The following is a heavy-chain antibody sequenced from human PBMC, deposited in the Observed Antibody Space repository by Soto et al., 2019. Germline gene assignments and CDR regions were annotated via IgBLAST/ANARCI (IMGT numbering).Heavy chain of an antibody. D-gene: IGHD3-9*01. Sequence: PSETLSLTCTVSGGSISSSSYYWGWIRQPPGKGLEWIGSIYYSGSTYYNPSLKSRVTISVDTSKNQFSLKLSSVTAADTAVYYCARVVPSDIFSFDPWGQGTLVTVSS. CDR1: GGSISSSSYY. CDR3: ARVVPSDIFSFDP. J-gene: IGHJ5*02. V-gene: IGHV4-39*07. CDR2: IYYSGST.